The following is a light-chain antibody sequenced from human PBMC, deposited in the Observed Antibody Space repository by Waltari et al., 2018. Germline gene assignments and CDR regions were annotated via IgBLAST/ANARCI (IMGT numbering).Light chain of an antibody. V-gene: IGLV2-23*02. CDR3: SSYAGSVV. J-gene: IGLJ3*02. Sequence: QSAMTQPASVSGSRGQPITISCTGSSSDIGSYNVVSWYQHHPGKAPKLLIHGVNNRPSGVSNRFSGSKSGNTASLTISGLQAEDEADYYCSSYAGSVVFGGGTKLTVL. CDR2: GVN. CDR1: SSDIGSYNV.